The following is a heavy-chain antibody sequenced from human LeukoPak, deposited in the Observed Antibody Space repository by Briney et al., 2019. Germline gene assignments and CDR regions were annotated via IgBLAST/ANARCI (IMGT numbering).Heavy chain of an antibody. D-gene: IGHD2-21*01. CDR3: ARGEMRYCGGYCYDY. Sequence: GESLQISCQGSGYSFISYWIAWVRQLPGKGLEWMGIIYPGDSDTRYSPSFQGQVTISADKSISTAYLQWSSLKASDTAMYYCARGEMRYCGGYCYDYCGQGTLVTVSS. V-gene: IGHV5-51*01. CDR1: GYSFISYW. J-gene: IGHJ4*02. CDR2: IYPGDSDT.